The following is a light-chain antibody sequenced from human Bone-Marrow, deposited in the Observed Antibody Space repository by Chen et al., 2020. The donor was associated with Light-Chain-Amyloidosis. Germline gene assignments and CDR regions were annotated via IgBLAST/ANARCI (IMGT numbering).Light chain of an antibody. Sequence: SYELPQPPSVSVSPGQTARITCSGDDLPTKYAYWYQQKPGQAPVLVIHRDTERPSGISERFSGPSAGTTATLTSSGVQAEDEADYHSQSADSSGTYEVIFGGGTKRTVL. J-gene: IGLJ2*01. CDR3: QSADSSGTYEVI. V-gene: IGLV3-25*03. CDR2: RDT. CDR1: DLPTKY.